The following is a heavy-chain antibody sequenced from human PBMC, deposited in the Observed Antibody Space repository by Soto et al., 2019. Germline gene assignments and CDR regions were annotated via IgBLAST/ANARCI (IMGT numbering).Heavy chain of an antibody. CDR2: ISGSGGST. Sequence: GGSLRLSCAASGFTFSSYAMSWVRQAPGKGLEWVSGISGSGGSTYYADSVKGGFTISRDNSKNTLYMQVKSLRAEDTAAYHCAKEIFGVAGRAFDIWGQGTMVTVSS. V-gene: IGHV3-23*01. CDR3: AKEIFGVAGRAFDI. J-gene: IGHJ3*02. D-gene: IGHD3-3*01. CDR1: GFTFSSYA.